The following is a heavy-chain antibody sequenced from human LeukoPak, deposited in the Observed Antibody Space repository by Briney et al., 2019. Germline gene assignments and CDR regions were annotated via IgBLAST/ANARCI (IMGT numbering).Heavy chain of an antibody. D-gene: IGHD3-3*01. J-gene: IGHJ4*02. CDR3: ARSNRESTYYDFWSGHTTLDY. CDR2: ISAYNGNT. Sequence: ASVKVSCKASGYTFTSYGISWVRQAPGQGLEWMGWISAYNGNTNYAQKLQGRVTMTTDTSTSTAYMELRSLRSDDTAVYYCARSNRESTYYDFWSGHTTLDYWGQGTLVTVSS. V-gene: IGHV1-18*01. CDR1: GYTFTSYG.